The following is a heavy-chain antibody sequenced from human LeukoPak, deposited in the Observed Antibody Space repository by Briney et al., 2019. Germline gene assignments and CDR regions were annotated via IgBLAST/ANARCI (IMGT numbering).Heavy chain of an antibody. J-gene: IGHJ6*02. Sequence: ASVKVSCKASGYTFTRFYMHWVRQAAGQGVEWMGGIIPIFGTANYAQKFQGRVTITADESTSTAYMELSSLRSEDTAVYYCARPSGYASYGMDVWGQGTTVTVAS. CDR3: ARPSGYASYGMDV. V-gene: IGHV1-69*13. CDR2: IIPIFGTA. CDR1: GYTFTRFY. D-gene: IGHD5-12*01.